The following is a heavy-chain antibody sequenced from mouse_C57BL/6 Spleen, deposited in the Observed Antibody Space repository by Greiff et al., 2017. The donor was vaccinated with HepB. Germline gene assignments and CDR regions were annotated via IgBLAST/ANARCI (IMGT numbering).Heavy chain of an antibody. J-gene: IGHJ4*01. Sequence: VKLVESGAELVRPGTSVKMSCKASGYTFTNYWIGWAKQRPGHGLEWIGDIYPGGGYTNYNEKFKGKATLTADKSSSTAYMQFSSLTSEDSAIYYCARAWDRIDYYAMDYWGQGTSVTVSS. D-gene: IGHD4-1*01. V-gene: IGHV1-63*01. CDR3: ARAWDRIDYYAMDY. CDR1: GYTFTNYW. CDR2: IYPGGGYT.